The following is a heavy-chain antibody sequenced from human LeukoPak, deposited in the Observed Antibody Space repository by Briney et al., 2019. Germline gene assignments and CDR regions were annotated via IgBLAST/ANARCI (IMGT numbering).Heavy chain of an antibody. CDR1: GFTFSSYA. D-gene: IGHD2-2*01. Sequence: PGGSLPHSCAASGFTFSSYAMSWVRQAPGKGLEWVSAISGSGGSTYYADSVKGRFTISRDNSKNTLYLQMNSLRAEDTAVYYCAKARPIVVVPATKDYWGQGTLVSPSS. V-gene: IGHV3-23*01. CDR3: AKARPIVVVPATKDY. J-gene: IGHJ4*02. CDR2: ISGSGGST.